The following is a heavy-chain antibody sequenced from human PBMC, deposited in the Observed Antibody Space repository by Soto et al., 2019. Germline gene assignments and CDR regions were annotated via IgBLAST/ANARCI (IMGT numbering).Heavy chain of an antibody. CDR2: IYYSGST. Sequence: PSETLSLTCTVSGGSISSYYWSWIRQPPGKGLEWVGYIYYSGSTNYNPSLKSRVTISVDTSKNQFSLKLSSVTAADTAVYYCARVTYYYDSSGFFDYWDQGTLVTVSS. CDR1: GGSISSYY. J-gene: IGHJ4*02. D-gene: IGHD3-22*01. CDR3: ARVTYYYDSSGFFDY. V-gene: IGHV4-59*01.